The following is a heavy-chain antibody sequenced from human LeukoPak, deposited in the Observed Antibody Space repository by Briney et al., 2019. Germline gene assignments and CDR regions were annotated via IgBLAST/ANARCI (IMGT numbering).Heavy chain of an antibody. J-gene: IGHJ4*02. CDR2: INPSGGNT. CDR1: GYTFTSYY. CDR3: ATGEEGSYRSPFDY. D-gene: IGHD3-16*02. Sequence: ASVKVSCKASGYTFTSYYMHWVRQAPGQGLEWMGIINPSGGNTNYAQKFQGRVTMTEDTSTDTAYMELSSLRSEDTAVYYCATGEEGSYRSPFDYWGQGTLVTVSS. V-gene: IGHV1-46*01.